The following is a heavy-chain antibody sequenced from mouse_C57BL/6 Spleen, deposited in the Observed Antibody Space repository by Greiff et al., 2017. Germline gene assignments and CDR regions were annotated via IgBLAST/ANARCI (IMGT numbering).Heavy chain of an antibody. CDR2: ISSGSSTI. V-gene: IGHV5-17*01. Sequence: DVMLVESGGGLVKPGGSLKLSCAASGFTFSDYGMHWVRQAPEKGLEWVAYISSGSSTIYYADTVKGRFTISRDNAKNTLFLQMTSLRSEDTAMYYCAHGAMDYWGQGTSVTVSS. CDR3: AHGAMDY. J-gene: IGHJ4*01. CDR1: GFTFSDYG. D-gene: IGHD1-2*01.